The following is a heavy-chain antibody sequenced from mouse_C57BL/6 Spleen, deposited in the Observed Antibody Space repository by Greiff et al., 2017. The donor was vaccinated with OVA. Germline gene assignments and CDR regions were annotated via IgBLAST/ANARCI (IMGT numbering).Heavy chain of an antibody. D-gene: IGHD1-1*01. CDR1: GYTFTSYG. V-gene: IGHV1-81*01. Sequence: VQLQQSGAELARPGASVKLSCKASGYTFTSYGISWVKQRTGQGLEWIGEIYPRSGNTYYNEKFKGKATLTADKSSSTAYMELRSLTSEDSAVYFCARVTTVVPTEYFDVWGKGTTVTVSS. J-gene: IGHJ1*03. CDR3: ARVTTVVPTEYFDV. CDR2: IYPRSGNT.